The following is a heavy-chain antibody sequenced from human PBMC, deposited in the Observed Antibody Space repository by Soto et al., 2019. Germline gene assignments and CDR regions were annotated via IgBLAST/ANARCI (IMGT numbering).Heavy chain of an antibody. D-gene: IGHD2-21*02. CDR3: AKVVEVVVTAFDY. CDR2: ISGSGAST. CDR1: GFTFSNYA. V-gene: IGHV3-23*01. Sequence: PGGSLRLSCAASGFTFSNYAMSWVRQAPGKGLEWVSGISGSGASTYYADSVKGRFTISRDNSKNTLYLQMNSLRAEDTAVYYCAKVVEVVVTAFDYWGQGTLVTVS. J-gene: IGHJ4*02.